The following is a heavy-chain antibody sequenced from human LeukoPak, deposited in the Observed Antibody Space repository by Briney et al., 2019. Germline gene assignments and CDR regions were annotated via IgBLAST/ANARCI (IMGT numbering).Heavy chain of an antibody. V-gene: IGHV3-23*01. CDR1: GFTFSSYA. CDR2: ISGSGGST. J-gene: IGHJ5*02. D-gene: IGHD3-16*02. CDR3: AKDPSYVWGSYRRTPFDP. Sequence: GGSLRLSCAASGFTFSSYATSWVRQAPGKGLEWVSAISGSGGSTYYADSVKGRFTISRDNSKNTLYLQMNSLRAEDTAVYYCAKDPSYVWGSYRRTPFDPWGQGTLVTVSS.